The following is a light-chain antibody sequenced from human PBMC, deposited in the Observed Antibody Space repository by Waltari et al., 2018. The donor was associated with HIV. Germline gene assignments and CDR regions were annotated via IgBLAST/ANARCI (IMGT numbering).Light chain of an antibody. V-gene: IGKV3D-15*01. J-gene: IGKJ4*01. CDR2: GAS. CDR1: QSVSSY. CDR3: QQYNKWSRGT. Sequence: EVVMTQSPATLSVSPGARATLPCRASQSVSSYLAWYQQKPGQAPRLLIYGASNRDTGIPRRFVGSGSGTDFTLTISSLQSEDFAVYFCQQYNKWSRGTFGGGTKVEVK.